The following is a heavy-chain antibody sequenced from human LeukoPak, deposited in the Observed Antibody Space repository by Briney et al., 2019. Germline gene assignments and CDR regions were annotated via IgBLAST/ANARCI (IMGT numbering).Heavy chain of an antibody. CDR1: GFTFSNYG. CDR3: ARQHCSGGDCYFFD. Sequence: EGSLRLSCAASGFTFSNYGMHWVRQAPGKGLEWVALIWYDGNNKYYADSAKGRFTISRDNSKNTLYLQLNSLRAEDTAVYYCARQHCSGGDCYFFDWGQGTLVTVSS. CDR2: IWYDGNNK. J-gene: IGHJ4*02. D-gene: IGHD2-15*01. V-gene: IGHV3-33*01.